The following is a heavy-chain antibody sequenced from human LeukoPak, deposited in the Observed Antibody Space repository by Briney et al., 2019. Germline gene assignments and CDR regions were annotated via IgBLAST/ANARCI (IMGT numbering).Heavy chain of an antibody. Sequence: GGSLRLSCAASGFTFSSYAMTWVRQAPGKGLEWVSSISSSSSYIYYADSVKGRFTISRDNAKNSLYLQMNSLRAEDTAVYYCARDSYYDSSGYYPYYFDYWGQGTLVTVSS. J-gene: IGHJ4*02. D-gene: IGHD3-22*01. CDR3: ARDSYYDSSGYYPYYFDY. CDR2: ISSSSSYI. CDR1: GFTFSSYA. V-gene: IGHV3-21*01.